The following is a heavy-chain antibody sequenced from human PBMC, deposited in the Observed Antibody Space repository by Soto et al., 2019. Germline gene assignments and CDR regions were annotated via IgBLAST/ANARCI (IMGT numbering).Heavy chain of an antibody. J-gene: IGHJ6*03. V-gene: IGHV1-18*01. CDR3: ARGAPSLSSPDYYYYYMDV. CDR2: ISAYNGNT. CDR1: GYTFTSYG. Sequence: ASVKVSCKASGYTFTSYGISWVRQAPGQGLEWMGWISAYNGNTNYAQKLQGRVTMTTDTSTSTAYMELRSLRSDDTAVYYCARGAPSLSSPDYYYYYMDVWGKGTTVTVSS.